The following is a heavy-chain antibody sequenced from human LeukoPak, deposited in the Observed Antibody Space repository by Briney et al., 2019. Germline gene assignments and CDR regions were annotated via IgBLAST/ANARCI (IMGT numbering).Heavy chain of an antibody. Sequence: PGGSLRLSCAASGFTFSDYYMSWIRQAPGKGLEWVSYISSSGSTIYYADSVKGRFTISRDNAKNSLYLQMNSLIAEDTAVYYCAREAGTSPYYDILTGYESKGKYHWFDPWGQGTLVTVSS. CDR2: ISSSGSTI. D-gene: IGHD3-9*01. CDR3: AREAGTSPYYDILTGYESKGKYHWFDP. V-gene: IGHV3-11*01. CDR1: GFTFSDYY. J-gene: IGHJ5*02.